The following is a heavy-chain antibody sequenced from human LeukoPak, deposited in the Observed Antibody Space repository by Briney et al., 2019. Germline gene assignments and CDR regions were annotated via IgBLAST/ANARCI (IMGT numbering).Heavy chain of an antibody. CDR1: GFTFSSYW. V-gene: IGHV3-7*01. CDR2: IKQDGSEK. D-gene: IGHD6-19*01. Sequence: GGSLRLSCAASGFTFSSYWMSWVRQAPGKGLEWVANIKQDGSEKYYVDSVKGRFTISRDNAKNSLYLQMNSLRAEDTAVYYCARVFSRYSSGWYQDYWGQGTLVTVSS. CDR3: ARVFSRYSSGWYQDY. J-gene: IGHJ4*02.